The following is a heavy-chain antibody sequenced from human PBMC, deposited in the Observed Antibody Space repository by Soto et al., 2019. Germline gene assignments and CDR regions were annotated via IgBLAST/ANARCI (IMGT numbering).Heavy chain of an antibody. Sequence: SETLSLTCAVYGGSFSGYYWSWIRQPPGKGLEWIGEINHSGSTNYNPSLKSRVTISVDTSKNQFSLKLSSVTAADTAVYYCAGTAASDSHYGMDVWGQGTTVTVSS. CDR3: AGTAASDSHYGMDV. CDR1: GGSFSGYY. CDR2: INHSGST. V-gene: IGHV4-34*01. J-gene: IGHJ6*02. D-gene: IGHD2-2*01.